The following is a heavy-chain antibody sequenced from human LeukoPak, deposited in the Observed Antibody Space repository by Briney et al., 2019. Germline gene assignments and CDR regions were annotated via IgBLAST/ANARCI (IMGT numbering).Heavy chain of an antibody. CDR2: INPNSGGT. CDR1: GYTFTGYY. CDR3: ARVVFGGSGYSDDAFDI. J-gene: IGHJ3*02. V-gene: IGHV1-2*06. Sequence: ASVKVSCKASGYTFTGYYMHWVRQAPGQGLKWMGRINPNSGGTNYAQKFQGRVTMTRDTSISTAYMELSRLRSDDTAVYYCARVVFGGSGYSDDAFDIWGQGTMVTVSS. D-gene: IGHD3-22*01.